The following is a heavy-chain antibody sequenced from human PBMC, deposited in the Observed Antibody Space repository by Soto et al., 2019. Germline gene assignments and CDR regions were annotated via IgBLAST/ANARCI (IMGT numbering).Heavy chain of an antibody. D-gene: IGHD3-10*01. CDR2: ISYDGSQT. CDR3: AKDPHSASGTYLQTFDY. CDR1: GFTFSSFG. Sequence: QVQLEESGGDVVQPGRSLRLSCAASGFTFSSFGMHWVRQAPGKGLEWVAVISYDGSQTDYADSVKGRFTISRDNSKKMLYLQMNSLRGEDTAVYYCAKDPHSASGTYLQTFDYWGQGSPVTVSS. J-gene: IGHJ4*02. V-gene: IGHV3-30*18.